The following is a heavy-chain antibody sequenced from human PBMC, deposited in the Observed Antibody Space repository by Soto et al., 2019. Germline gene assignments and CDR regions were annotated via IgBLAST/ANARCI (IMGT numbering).Heavy chain of an antibody. CDR3: ARANDLNAFDI. CDR2: IYNSGST. D-gene: IGHD1-1*01. CDR1: GVIATAKY. Sequence: EVQLVESGGGQVQPGGSLSLSCAASGVIATAKYMNWVRQAPGGVLEWVAVIYNSGSTYHADSVKGRFTISRHDSKNTLYLQMDSLRPEDTAVYYCARANDLNAFDIWGQGTMVTVSS. V-gene: IGHV3-53*04. J-gene: IGHJ3*02.